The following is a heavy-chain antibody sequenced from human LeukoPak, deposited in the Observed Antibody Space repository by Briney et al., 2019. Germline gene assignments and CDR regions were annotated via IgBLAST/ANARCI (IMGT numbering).Heavy chain of an antibody. V-gene: IGHV1-8*01. CDR1: GYTFTSYD. D-gene: IGHD3-10*01. CDR3: ARVIGFGELSLGY. CDR2: MNPNSGNT. J-gene: IGHJ4*02. Sequence: ASVKVSCKASGYTFTSYDINWVRQATGQGLEWMGWMNPNSGNTGYAQKFQGRVTITRNTSISTAYMELTSLRSDDTAVYYCARVIGFGELSLGYWGQGTLVTVSS.